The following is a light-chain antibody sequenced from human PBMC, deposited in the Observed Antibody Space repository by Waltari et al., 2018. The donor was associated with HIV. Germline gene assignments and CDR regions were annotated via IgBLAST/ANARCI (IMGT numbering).Light chain of an antibody. Sequence: VMTQSPATLSASPGDRTPLSCRASQSVRTKLAWYQQKPGQPPMLLIYCASTRATGIAARFSGSGSGTEFTLTINSLQSEDYAVYYCQQYDYWPPWTFGQGTKVEMK. V-gene: IGKV3-15*01. J-gene: IGKJ1*01. CDR2: CAS. CDR1: QSVRTK. CDR3: QQYDYWPPWT.